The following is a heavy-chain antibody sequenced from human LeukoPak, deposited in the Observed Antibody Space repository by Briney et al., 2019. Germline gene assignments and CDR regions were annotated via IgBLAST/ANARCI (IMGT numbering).Heavy chain of an antibody. V-gene: IGHV3-23*01. CDR2: ISGSGDYI. D-gene: IGHD2-15*01. CDR3: ANLLAVTSGDDY. CDR1: GFTFISYA. J-gene: IGHJ4*02. Sequence: PGGSLRLSCAASGFTFISYAMSWVRQAPGKGLEWVSSISGSGDYIYYADSVKGRFTISRDNSKNTLYLQMNSLRAEDTAVYYCANLLAVTSGDDYWGQGTLVTVSS.